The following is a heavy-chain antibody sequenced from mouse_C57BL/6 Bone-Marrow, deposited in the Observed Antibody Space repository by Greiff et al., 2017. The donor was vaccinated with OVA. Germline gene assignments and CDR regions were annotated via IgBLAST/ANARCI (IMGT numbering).Heavy chain of an antibody. V-gene: IGHV1-69*01. CDR1: GYTFTSYW. CDR2: IDPSDSYT. CDR3: ARRDSYWYFDV. J-gene: IGHJ1*03. D-gene: IGHD2-12*01. Sequence: VQLQQPGAELVMPGASVKLSCKASGYTFTSYWMHWVKQRPGQGLEWIGEIDPSDSYTNYNQKFKGKSTLTVDKSSSTAYMQLSSLTSEDSAVYSCARRDSYWYFDVWGTGTTVTVSS.